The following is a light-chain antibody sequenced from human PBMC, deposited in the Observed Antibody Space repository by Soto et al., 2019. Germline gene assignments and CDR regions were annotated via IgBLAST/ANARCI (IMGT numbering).Light chain of an antibody. CDR3: QQGST. CDR2: GAS. V-gene: IGKV3-20*01. CDR1: QSVSSSY. J-gene: IGKJ2*01. Sequence: EIVLTQSPGTLSLSPGERATLSCRASQSVSSSYLAWYQQKPGQAPRLLIYGASSRATGIPDRFSGSGSGTVCTLAISRLQPEDFAVYYCQQGSTFGQGTKLEIK.